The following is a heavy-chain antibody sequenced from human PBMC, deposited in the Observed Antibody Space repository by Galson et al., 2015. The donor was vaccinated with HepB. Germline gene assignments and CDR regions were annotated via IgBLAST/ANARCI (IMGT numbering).Heavy chain of an antibody. CDR3: ARRGIAADGLDY. J-gene: IGHJ4*02. CDR2: INPSGGTS. V-gene: IGHV1-46*01. D-gene: IGHD6-13*01. CDR1: GYTFTTYY. Sequence: SVKVSCKASGYTFTTYYVHWVRQAPGQGLEWMGIINPSGGTSTYAQKFQGRVTMTWDTSTTTVYMELNSLRSEDTAVYYCARRGIAADGLDYWGQGTLVTVSS.